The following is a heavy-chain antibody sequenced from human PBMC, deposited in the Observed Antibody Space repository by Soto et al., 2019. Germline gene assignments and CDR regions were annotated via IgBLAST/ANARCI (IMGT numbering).Heavy chain of an antibody. J-gene: IGHJ4*02. CDR1: GFTFSSYA. Sequence: GVSLRLSCAASGFTFSSYAMSWVRQAPGKGLEWVSAISGSGGSTYYADSVKGRFTISRDNSKNTLYLQMNSLRAEDTAVYYCAKVVDSSGYPVWDYWGQGTLVTVSS. CDR3: AKVVDSSGYPVWDY. CDR2: ISGSGGST. V-gene: IGHV3-23*01. D-gene: IGHD3-22*01.